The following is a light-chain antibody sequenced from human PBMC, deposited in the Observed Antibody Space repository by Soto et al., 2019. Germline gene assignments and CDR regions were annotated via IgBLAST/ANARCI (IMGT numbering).Light chain of an antibody. Sequence: EIVVTHSPATLSVSPGERATLSCRASQSVSSNYLAWYQRKPGQTPKVLIYRASTRATGIPDRFSGSGSGTDFTLTISRLEAEDFAVYYCQQYGSSPLTFGGGTKV. V-gene: IGKV3-20*01. CDR3: QQYGSSPLT. CDR1: QSVSSNY. CDR2: RAS. J-gene: IGKJ4*01.